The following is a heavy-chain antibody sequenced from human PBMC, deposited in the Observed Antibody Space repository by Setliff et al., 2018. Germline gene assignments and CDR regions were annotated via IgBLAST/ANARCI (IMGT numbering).Heavy chain of an antibody. V-gene: IGHV1-2*06. CDR2: INPNSGGT. CDR1: GYTFTSYG. D-gene: IGHD2-2*01. CDR3: ARGGPGVVIMPAAKLFDY. Sequence: ASVKVSCKASGYTFTSYGISWVRQAPGQGLEWMGRINPNSGGTNYAQKFQGRVTMTWDTSISTAYMELSRLRSDDTAVYYCARGGPGVVIMPAAKLFDYWGQGTLVTVSS. J-gene: IGHJ4*02.